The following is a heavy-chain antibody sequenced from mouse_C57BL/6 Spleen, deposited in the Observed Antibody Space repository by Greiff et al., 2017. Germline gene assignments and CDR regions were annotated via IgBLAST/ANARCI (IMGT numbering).Heavy chain of an antibody. V-gene: IGHV7-3*01. CDR1: GFTFTDYY. CDR2: IRNKANGYTT. Sequence: EVQLVESGGGLVQPGGSLSLSCAASGFTFTDYYMSWVRQPPGKALEWLGFIRNKANGYTTEYSASVKGRFTISRDNSQSILYLQMNALRAEDSATYYCARDTDGYYYGSSTGFAYWGQGTLVTVSA. CDR3: ARDTDGYYYGSSTGFAY. D-gene: IGHD1-1*01. J-gene: IGHJ3*01.